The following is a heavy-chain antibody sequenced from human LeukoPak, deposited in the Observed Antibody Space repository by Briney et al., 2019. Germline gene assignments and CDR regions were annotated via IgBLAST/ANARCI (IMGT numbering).Heavy chain of an antibody. CDR3: ARDRCPSSSWHGDAFDI. J-gene: IGHJ3*02. Sequence: GGSLRLSCAASGFTFSSYAMSWVRQAPGKGLEWVSAISGSGGSTYYADSVKGRFTISRDNSKNTLYLQMNSLRAEDTAVYYCARDRCPSSSWHGDAFDIWGQGTMVTVSS. CDR2: ISGSGGST. D-gene: IGHD6-13*01. CDR1: GFTFSSYA. V-gene: IGHV3-23*01.